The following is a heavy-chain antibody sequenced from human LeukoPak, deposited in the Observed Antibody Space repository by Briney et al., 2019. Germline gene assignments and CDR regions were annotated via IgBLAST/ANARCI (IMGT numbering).Heavy chain of an antibody. CDR2: ISSSSTRI. Sequence: PGGSLRLSCAASGFTFSSYAMSWVRQAPGKGLEWVSYISSSSTRIYYADSVKGRFTISRDNARNSLYLQMNSLRAEDTAVYYCARGLGYCGGDCYRAFDIWGQGTMVTVSS. CDR3: ARGLGYCGGDCYRAFDI. J-gene: IGHJ3*02. D-gene: IGHD2-21*02. CDR1: GFTFSSYA. V-gene: IGHV3-48*04.